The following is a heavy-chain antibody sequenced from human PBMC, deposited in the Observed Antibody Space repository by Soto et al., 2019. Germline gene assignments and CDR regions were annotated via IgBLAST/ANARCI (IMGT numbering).Heavy chain of an antibody. CDR2: INEDGTER. D-gene: IGHD3-22*01. J-gene: IGHJ4*02. V-gene: IGHV3-7*05. CDR3: ARAKMWANDI. Sequence: EAQLVESGGGLVQPAGSLRLSCAGSGFTFSGHLLRWFRQAPGKGLEWVAGINEDGTERKDVDTVTGRFTTSRHNAKNSLYLHMDSLGVRATAVYYCARAKMWANDIWGQGTVVTVSS. CDR1: GFTFSGHL.